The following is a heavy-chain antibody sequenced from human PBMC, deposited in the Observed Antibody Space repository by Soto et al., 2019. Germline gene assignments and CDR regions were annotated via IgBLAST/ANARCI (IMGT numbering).Heavy chain of an antibody. J-gene: IGHJ4*02. D-gene: IGHD3-10*01. Sequence: EVQLVESGGGLVQPGGSLRLSCVASGFTFDYYWMHWVRQAPGEGLMWVSRLQTDGSLPDYADSVKGRFTISRDNAKNTLYLQMNNLRAEDTAVYYCGRGGDPDYWGQGTLVTVSS. CDR3: GRGGDPDY. V-gene: IGHV3-74*01. CDR2: LQTDGSLP. CDR1: GFTFDYYW.